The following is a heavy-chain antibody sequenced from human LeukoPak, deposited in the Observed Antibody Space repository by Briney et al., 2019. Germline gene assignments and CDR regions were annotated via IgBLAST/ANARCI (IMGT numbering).Heavy chain of an antibody. CDR3: AKKGFYGGGGYYMVFFCH. D-gene: IGHD3-22*01. J-gene: IGHJ4*02. Sequence: SLRLSCAASGFTFSIYAMSWVRQAPGKGLEWVSAISGSGGTAYYADSVKGRFTISRDNSKNTLYLQMNSLRAEDTAVYYCAKKGFYGGGGYYMVFFCHWGQGTL. V-gene: IGHV3-23*01. CDR2: ISGSGGTA. CDR1: GFTFSIYA.